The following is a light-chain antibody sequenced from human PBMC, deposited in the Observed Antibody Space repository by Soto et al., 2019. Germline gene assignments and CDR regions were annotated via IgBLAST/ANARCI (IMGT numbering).Light chain of an antibody. V-gene: IGKV1-5*03. CDR1: QSISRQ. Sequence: DIQMTQSPSTLSASVGDRVSITCRASQSISRQLAWYQQKRGKAPNLLIYQASNLETGVPSRFTGSGSGTEFTLTISSLQPDDLGTYYCLQYQSYWTFGQGTKVEVK. J-gene: IGKJ1*01. CDR3: LQYQSYWT. CDR2: QAS.